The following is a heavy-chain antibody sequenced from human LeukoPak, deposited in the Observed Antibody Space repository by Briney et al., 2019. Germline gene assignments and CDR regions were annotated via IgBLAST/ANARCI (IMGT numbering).Heavy chain of an antibody. D-gene: IGHD3-22*01. CDR3: ASLKNYYDSSGYLVTDAFDI. CDR2: ISGYNGNT. Sequence: ASVKVSCKASGYTFTSYNINWVRQAPGQGLEWMGFISGYNGNTNYAQKLQGRVTMTTDTSTSTAYMELRSMKSDDTAVYYCASLKNYYDSSGYLVTDAFDIWGQGTMVTVSS. V-gene: IGHV1-18*01. CDR1: GYTFTSYN. J-gene: IGHJ3*02.